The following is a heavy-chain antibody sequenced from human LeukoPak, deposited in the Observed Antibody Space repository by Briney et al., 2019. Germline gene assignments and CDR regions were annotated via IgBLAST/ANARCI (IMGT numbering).Heavy chain of an antibody. Sequence: SVKVSCKASGGTFSSYAISWVRQAPGQGLEWMGRIIPILGIANYAQKSQGRVTITADKSTSTAYMELSSLRSEDTAVYYCARPYGYYDAFDIWGQGTMVTVSS. CDR1: GGTFSSYA. CDR2: IIPILGIA. D-gene: IGHD3-22*01. CDR3: ARPYGYYDAFDI. J-gene: IGHJ3*02. V-gene: IGHV1-69*04.